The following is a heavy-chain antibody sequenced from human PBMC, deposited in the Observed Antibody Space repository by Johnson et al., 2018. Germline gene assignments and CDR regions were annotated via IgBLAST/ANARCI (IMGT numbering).Heavy chain of an antibody. J-gene: IGHJ3*02. V-gene: IGHV3-30*18. Sequence: QLVQSGGGVVQPGRSLRLSCAASGITFSSYGMHWVRQAPGKGLEWVAVISYDGSNKKYADSVKGRFTISRDNSKNTLYLQMNSLGAEDTAVYYCAKESGSYYIENAFDIWGQGTMVTVSS. CDR2: ISYDGSNK. CDR1: GITFSSYG. CDR3: AKESGSYYIENAFDI. D-gene: IGHD1-26*01.